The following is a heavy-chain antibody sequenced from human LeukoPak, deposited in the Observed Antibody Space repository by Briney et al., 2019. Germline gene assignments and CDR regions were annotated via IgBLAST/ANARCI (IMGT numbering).Heavy chain of an antibody. CDR2: IHYSGST. D-gene: IGHD2-2*01. CDR1: GGSIGSYY. J-gene: IGHJ4*02. V-gene: IGHV4-59*01. Sequence: PSETLSLTCTVSGGSIGSYYWNLIRQAPGKGLEWIGYIHYSGSTNHNSSLKSRVTISVDTSKNQYSLKLSSVTAADTAVYYCARDVVAGVFDYWGQGTLVTVSS. CDR3: ARDVVAGVFDY.